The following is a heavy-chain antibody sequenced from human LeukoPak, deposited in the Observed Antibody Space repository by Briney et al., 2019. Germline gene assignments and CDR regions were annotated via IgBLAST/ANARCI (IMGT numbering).Heavy chain of an antibody. CDR1: GYTFTGYY. V-gene: IGHV1-2*02. D-gene: IGHD3-9*01. CDR3: ARVKLRYFDWLSFDY. J-gene: IGHJ4*02. CDR2: INPNSGGT. Sequence: ASVKVSCKASGYTFTGYYMHWVRQAPGQGLEWMGWINPNSGGTNYAQKLQGRVTMTTDTSTSTAYMELRSLRSDDTAVYYCARVKLRYFDWLSFDYWGQGTLVTVSS.